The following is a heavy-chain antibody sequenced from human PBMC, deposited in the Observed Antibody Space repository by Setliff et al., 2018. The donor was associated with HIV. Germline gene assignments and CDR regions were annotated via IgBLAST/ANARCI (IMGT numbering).Heavy chain of an antibody. CDR1: SDSIRFYY. CDR3: ARDSGGYNYGFAVGSFDY. J-gene: IGHJ4*02. CDR2: IYYTGST. Sequence: ETLSLTCTVSSDSIRFYYWTWIRQPPGKGLELIGNIYYTGSTNYNPSLKSRITISIDTSKSQFSLKLTSVAAADTAVYYCARDSGGYNYGFAVGSFDYWGQGALVTVSS. V-gene: IGHV4-59*01. D-gene: IGHD5-18*01.